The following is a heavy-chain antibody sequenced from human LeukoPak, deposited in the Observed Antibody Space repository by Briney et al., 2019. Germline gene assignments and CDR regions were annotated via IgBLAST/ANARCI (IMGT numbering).Heavy chain of an antibody. CDR2: ISAYNGNT. CDR3: ARYCGGDCYHPANY. Sequence: AASVTGSCNAAGYTFTGYGIRWVRQAAGQGLEWLGWISAYNGNTNYAQKLQGRVTMTTDTSTTTAYMELRSLRSDDTAVYYCARYCGGDCYHPANYWGQGTLVTVSS. J-gene: IGHJ4*02. D-gene: IGHD2-21*02. CDR1: GYTFTGYG. V-gene: IGHV1-18*01.